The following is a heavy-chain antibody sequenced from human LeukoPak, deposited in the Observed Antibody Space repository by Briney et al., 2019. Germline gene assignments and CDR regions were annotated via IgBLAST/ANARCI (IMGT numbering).Heavy chain of an antibody. Sequence: PSETLSLTCTVSGGSISGGSISSDYWSWIRQPPGKGLEWIGEIYHSGSTNYNPSLKSRVTMSVDKSKNQFSLKLSSVTAADTAVYYCARDYKRPRILFEFYYDSTGFDYWGQGTLVTVSS. D-gene: IGHD3-22*01. J-gene: IGHJ4*02. V-gene: IGHV4-4*02. CDR1: GGSISGGSISSDY. CDR3: ARDYKRPRILFEFYYDSTGFDY. CDR2: IYHSGST.